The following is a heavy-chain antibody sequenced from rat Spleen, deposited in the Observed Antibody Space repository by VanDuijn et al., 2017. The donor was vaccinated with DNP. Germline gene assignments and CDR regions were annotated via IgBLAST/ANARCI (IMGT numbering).Heavy chain of an antibody. CDR1: GYTFTSYY. Sequence: QVQLQQSGAELAKPGSSVKISCKASGYTFTSYYISWKKQTTGQGLEYVGNINAGSGGTNYNEKFKGKATLTVDKSSNTAFMQLSSLTPDDSAVYYCARSWVGVRGIWFAYWGQGTLVTVSS. CDR3: ARSWVGVRGIWFAY. D-gene: IGHD4-3*01. CDR2: INAGSGGT. J-gene: IGHJ3*01. V-gene: IGHV1-43*01.